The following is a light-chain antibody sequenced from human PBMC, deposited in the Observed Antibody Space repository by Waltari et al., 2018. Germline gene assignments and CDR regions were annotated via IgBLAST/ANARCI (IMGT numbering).Light chain of an antibody. CDR2: DAS. J-gene: IGKJ2*01. CDR3: QQYGSSPYT. Sequence: EIVLTQSPGTLSLSPGQRATLSCRASQSVSSNYLARYQQKPGQAPRLLIYDASSWATGIPDRFSGSGSGTDFTLTISRLEPEDFAVYYCQQYGSSPYTFGQGTKLEIK. CDR1: QSVSSNY. V-gene: IGKV3-20*01.